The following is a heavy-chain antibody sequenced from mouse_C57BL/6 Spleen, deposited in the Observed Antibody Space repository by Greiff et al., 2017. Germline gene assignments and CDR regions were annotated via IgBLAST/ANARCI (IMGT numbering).Heavy chain of an antibody. CDR3: ARSVYGSSPYWYFDV. CDR2: INPSNGGT. Sequence: QVQLQQPGTELVKPGASVKLSCKASGYTFTSYWMHWVKQRPGQGLEWIGNINPSNGGTNYNEKFKSKATLTVDKSSSTAYMQLSSLTSEDSAVYYCARSVYGSSPYWYFDVWGTGTTVTVSS. V-gene: IGHV1-53*01. J-gene: IGHJ1*03. D-gene: IGHD1-1*01. CDR1: GYTFTSYW.